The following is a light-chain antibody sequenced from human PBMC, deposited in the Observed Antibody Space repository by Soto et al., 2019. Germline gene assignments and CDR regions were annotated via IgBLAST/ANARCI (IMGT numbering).Light chain of an antibody. V-gene: IGKV1-27*01. CDR3: QKYNGALHGT. CDR2: GAS. Sequence: DIQMTQSPSSLSASVGDRVTITCRASQGISNYLAWYQQKPGKVPKLLIYGASTLQSGVPSRFSGSGSGTDFTLTISSLQPEDAATYYCQKYNGALHGTFGQGTKVEIK. CDR1: QGISNY. J-gene: IGKJ1*01.